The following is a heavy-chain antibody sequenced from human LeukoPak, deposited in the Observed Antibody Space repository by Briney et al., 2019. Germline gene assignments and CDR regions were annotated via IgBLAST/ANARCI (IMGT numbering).Heavy chain of an antibody. Sequence: PSETLSLTCAVYGGSFSGYYWSWIRQPPGKGLEWIGEINHSGSTNYNPSLKSRVTISVDTSKSQFSLKLSSVTAADTAVYYCARAHGVGATASDYWGQGTLVTVSS. J-gene: IGHJ4*02. D-gene: IGHD1-26*01. CDR1: GGSFSGYY. V-gene: IGHV4-34*01. CDR2: INHSGST. CDR3: ARAHGVGATASDY.